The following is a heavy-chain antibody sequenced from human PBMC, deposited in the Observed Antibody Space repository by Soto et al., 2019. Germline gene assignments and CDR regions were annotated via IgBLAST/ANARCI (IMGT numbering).Heavy chain of an antibody. CDR2: IYYSGST. D-gene: IGHD5-18*01. CDR1: GGSISSGDYY. V-gene: IGHV4-30-4*01. Sequence: QVQLQESGPGLVKPSQTLSLTCTVSGGSISSGDYYWSWIRQPPGKGLEWIGYIYYSGSTSYNPSLKSRVTISVDTSKNQFSLKLSSVTAADTAVYFCAGIQSKRLSGLDPWGQGTLVTVSS. CDR3: AGIQSKRLSGLDP. J-gene: IGHJ5*02.